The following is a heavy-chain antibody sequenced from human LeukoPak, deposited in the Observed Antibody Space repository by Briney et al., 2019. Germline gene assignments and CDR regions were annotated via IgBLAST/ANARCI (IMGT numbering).Heavy chain of an antibody. CDR3: AKDGATYYDILTAQLRNRRPPYYFDY. D-gene: IGHD3-9*01. J-gene: IGHJ4*02. Sequence: ASVKVSCKASGYTFTSYDINWVRQATGQGLEWMGWMNPNSGNTGYAQKFQGRVTMTRNTSISTAYMELSSLRSEDTAVYYCAKDGATYYDILTAQLRNRRPPYYFDYWGQGTLVTVSS. CDR2: MNPNSGNT. V-gene: IGHV1-8*01. CDR1: GYTFTSYD.